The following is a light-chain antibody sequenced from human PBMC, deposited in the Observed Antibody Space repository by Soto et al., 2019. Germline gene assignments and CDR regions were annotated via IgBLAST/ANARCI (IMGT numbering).Light chain of an antibody. J-gene: IGKJ2*01. CDR3: QQRSNGPPMYT. Sequence: EIVLTQSPATLSLSPGERATLSCRASQSVSSYLAWYQQKPGQAPRLLIYDASNRATGIPARFSGSGSGTDFTLTISSLEPEDCAVYYCQQRSNGPPMYTFGQGTKLEIK. CDR2: DAS. CDR1: QSVSSY. V-gene: IGKV3-11*01.